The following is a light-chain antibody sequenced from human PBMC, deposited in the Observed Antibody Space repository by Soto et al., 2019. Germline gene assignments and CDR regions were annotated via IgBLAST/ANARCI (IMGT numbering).Light chain of an antibody. J-gene: IGLJ1*01. Sequence: QSVLTQPASVSGSPGQSITISCTGTSSDVGAYNFVSWHQQHPGKAPELLVYIVYDRPSGISDRFSGSKSGNAASLTISVLQGEDEADYYCSAYTVSRTYVFGTGTKVTVL. V-gene: IGLV2-14*03. CDR1: SSDVGAYNF. CDR3: SAYTVSRTYV. CDR2: IVY.